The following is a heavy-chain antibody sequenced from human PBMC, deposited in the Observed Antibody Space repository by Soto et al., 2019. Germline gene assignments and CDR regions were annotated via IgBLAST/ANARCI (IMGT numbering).Heavy chain of an antibody. Sequence: GASVKVSCKASGGTVSSYAISWVRQAPGQGREWMGGVIPIFGTANYAQKFQGRVTITADESTSTAYMELSSLRSEDTAVYYCASPRGLVVVPAAIPLPPEHYGMDVWGQGTTVTVSS. CDR2: VIPIFGTA. J-gene: IGHJ6*02. CDR1: GGTVSSYA. CDR3: ASPRGLVVVPAAIPLPPEHYGMDV. V-gene: IGHV1-69*13. D-gene: IGHD2-2*01.